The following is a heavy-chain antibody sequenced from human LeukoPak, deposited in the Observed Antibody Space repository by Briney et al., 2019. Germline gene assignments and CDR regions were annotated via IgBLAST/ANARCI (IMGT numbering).Heavy chain of an antibody. CDR2: INPNSGGT. D-gene: IGHD2-2*01. J-gene: IGHJ4*02. Sequence: ASVKVSCKASGYTFTGYYMHWVRQAPGQGLEWMGRINPNSGGTNYAQKFQGRVTMTRDTSISTAYMELRRLRSDDTAVYYCARGRCSSTSCYNVWGQGTLVTVSS. V-gene: IGHV1-2*06. CDR3: ARGRCSSTSCYNV. CDR1: GYTFTGYY.